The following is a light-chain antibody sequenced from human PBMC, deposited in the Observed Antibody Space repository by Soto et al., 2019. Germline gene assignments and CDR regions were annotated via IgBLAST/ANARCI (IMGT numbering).Light chain of an antibody. CDR2: KAS. CDR3: QQYNSYPWT. V-gene: IGKV1-5*03. J-gene: IGKJ1*01. Sequence: DIQMTQSPSTLSASVGDRVTITCRASQGISSWLAWYQQKPGKAPKLLIYKASTLESGVPSNFSGSGSGTELTLTITSLQPADFAPYYCQQYNSYPWTFGQGTKVDVK. CDR1: QGISSW.